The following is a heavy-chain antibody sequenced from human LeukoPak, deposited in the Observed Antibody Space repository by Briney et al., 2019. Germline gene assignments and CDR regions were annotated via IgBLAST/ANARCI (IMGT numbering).Heavy chain of an antibody. D-gene: IGHD2-2*01. Sequence: SVKVSCKASGGTFSSYAISWVRQAPGQGLEWMGGIIPIFGTANYAQKFQGRVTITTDESTSTAYMELSSLRSEDTAVYYCARDYCSSTSCYPYNWFDPWGQGTLVTVSS. CDR3: ARDYCSSTSCYPYNWFDP. V-gene: IGHV1-69*05. CDR1: GGTFSSYA. J-gene: IGHJ5*02. CDR2: IIPIFGTA.